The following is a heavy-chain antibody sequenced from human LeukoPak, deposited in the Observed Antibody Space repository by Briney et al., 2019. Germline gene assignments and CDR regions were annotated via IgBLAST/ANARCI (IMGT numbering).Heavy chain of an antibody. D-gene: IGHD2-2*01. V-gene: IGHV1-2*02. CDR1: GTNLSGEE. Sequence: ASLKVSYKAFGTNLSGEEMDCMRQAPGQGLERMGWINPNSGGTNYAQKFQGRVTMTRDTSISTAYMELSRLRSDDTAVYYCARENEDIVVVPAASFDPWGQGTLVTVSS. CDR2: INPNSGGT. J-gene: IGHJ5*02. CDR3: ARENEDIVVVPAASFDP.